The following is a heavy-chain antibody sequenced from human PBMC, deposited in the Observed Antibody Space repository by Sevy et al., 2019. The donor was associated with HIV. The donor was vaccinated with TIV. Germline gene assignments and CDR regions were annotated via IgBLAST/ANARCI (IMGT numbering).Heavy chain of an antibody. CDR3: ARHQYSSSWYPGGGDAFDI. CDR2: IYYSGST. Sequence: SETLSLTCTVSGGSISSSSYYWGWIRQPPGKGLEWIGSIYYSGSTYYHPSLKSRVTISVDTSKNQFSLKLSSVTAADTAVYYCARHQYSSSWYPGGGDAFDIWGQGTMVTVSS. D-gene: IGHD6-13*01. CDR1: GGSISSSSYY. J-gene: IGHJ3*02. V-gene: IGHV4-39*01.